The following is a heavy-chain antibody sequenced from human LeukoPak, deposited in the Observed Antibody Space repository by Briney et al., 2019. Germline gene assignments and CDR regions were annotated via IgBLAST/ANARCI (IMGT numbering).Heavy chain of an antibody. D-gene: IGHD3-10*01. V-gene: IGHV3-21*01. CDR1: GFTFSSYS. J-gene: IGHJ4*02. CDR3: ARDSYGSGSYAIDY. CDR2: ISSSSYI. Sequence: GGSLRLSCAASGFTFSSYSMNWVRQAPGKGLEWVSSISSSSYIYYADSVKGRFTISRDNAKNSLYLQMNSLRAEDTAVYYCARDSYGSGSYAIDYWGQGTLVTVSS.